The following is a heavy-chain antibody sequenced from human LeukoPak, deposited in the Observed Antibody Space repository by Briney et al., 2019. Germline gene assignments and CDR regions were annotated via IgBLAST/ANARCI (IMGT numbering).Heavy chain of an antibody. V-gene: IGHV3-74*01. D-gene: IGHD1-26*01. Sequence: QPGGSLRLSCEASGFTFSGNWMHWVRQVSGKGLVWVSRINTDGSDTIYADSVKGRFTISRDNAKNTLYLQMNSLRAEDTAVYYCVRDWDHFDFDSWGLGTLVTVSS. CDR2: INTDGSDT. CDR1: GFTFSGNW. J-gene: IGHJ5*01. CDR3: VRDWDHFDFDS.